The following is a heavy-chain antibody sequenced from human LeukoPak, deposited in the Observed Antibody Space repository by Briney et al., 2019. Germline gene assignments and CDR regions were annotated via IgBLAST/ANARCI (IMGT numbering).Heavy chain of an antibody. CDR3: ARGGIASSWSIDY. CDR2: INHSGST. J-gene: IGHJ4*02. CDR1: GGSFSGYY. Sequence: PSETLSLTCAVYGGSFSGYYWSWIRRPPGKGLEWIGEINHSGSTNYNPSLKSRVTISVDTSKNQFSLKLSSVTAADTAVYYCARGGIASSWSIDYWGQGTLVTVSS. D-gene: IGHD6-13*01. V-gene: IGHV4-34*01.